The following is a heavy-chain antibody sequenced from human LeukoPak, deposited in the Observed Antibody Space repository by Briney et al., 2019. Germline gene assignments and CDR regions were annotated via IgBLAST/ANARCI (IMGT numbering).Heavy chain of an antibody. J-gene: IGHJ5*02. Sequence: PGGSLRLSCAASGFTFSIFAIHWVRQAPGKGLEWVSGVSWNSGSIGYADSVKGRFTISRDNAKNSLYLQMNSLRAEDTALYYCTKDKPPRSSGWYGWFDPWGQGTLVTVSS. D-gene: IGHD6-19*01. CDR3: TKDKPPRSSGWYGWFDP. V-gene: IGHV3-9*01. CDR1: GFTFSIFA. CDR2: VSWNSGSI.